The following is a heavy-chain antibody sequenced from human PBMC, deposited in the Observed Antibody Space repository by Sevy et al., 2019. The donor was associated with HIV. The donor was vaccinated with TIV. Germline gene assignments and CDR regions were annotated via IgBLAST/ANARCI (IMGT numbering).Heavy chain of an antibody. V-gene: IGHV4-39*01. CDR2: VHYGGST. D-gene: IGHD6-19*01. Sequence: SETLSLTRSVSDGSMTNNNYYWAWIRRPPGKGLEWIGSVHYGGSTHYNPSFWGRVSISVDTSKRVVSLDLSSVTSADTAVYFCARNNSGHSFDFWGHGILVTVSS. J-gene: IGHJ4*01. CDR3: ARNNSGHSFDF. CDR1: DGSMTNNNYY.